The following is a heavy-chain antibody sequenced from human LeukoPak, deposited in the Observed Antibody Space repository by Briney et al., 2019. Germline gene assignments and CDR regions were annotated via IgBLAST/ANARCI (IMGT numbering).Heavy chain of an antibody. Sequence: GESLKIFCKAAGDGFSNYWNAWVLQMPGKSLVWWGIIYPGDSDTRYNPSFQGQVTISADKSINTAYLQWSSMKASDTAMYYCARRGSSGWYGGPFDYWGQGTLVTVSS. D-gene: IGHD6-19*01. CDR1: GDGFSNYW. CDR3: ARRGSSGWYGGPFDY. CDR2: IYPGDSDT. J-gene: IGHJ4*02. V-gene: IGHV5-51*01.